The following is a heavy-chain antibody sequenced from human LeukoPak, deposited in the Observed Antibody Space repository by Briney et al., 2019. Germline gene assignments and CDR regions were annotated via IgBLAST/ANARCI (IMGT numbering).Heavy chain of an antibody. J-gene: IGHJ3*02. CDR1: GFTFSSYG. V-gene: IGHV3-30*18. Sequence: HAGGSLRLSCAASGFTFSSYGMSWVRQAPGKGLEWVAVISYDGSNKYYADSVKGRFTISRDNSKNTLYLQMNSLRAEDTAVYYCAKYQGHGGNPMRAFDIWGQGTMVTVSS. D-gene: IGHD4-23*01. CDR2: ISYDGSNK. CDR3: AKYQGHGGNPMRAFDI.